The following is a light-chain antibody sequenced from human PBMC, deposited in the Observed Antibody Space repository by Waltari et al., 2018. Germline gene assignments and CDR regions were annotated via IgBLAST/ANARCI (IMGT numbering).Light chain of an antibody. CDR3: QQSYSTPWT. Sequence: DIHMTQSPSSMPASVGDRVTITCRASQSISSYLNWYQQKPGKAPKLLIYAASSLQSGVPSRFSGSGSGTDFTLTISSLQPEDFATYYCQQSYSTPWTFGQGTKVEIK. J-gene: IGKJ1*01. V-gene: IGKV1-39*01. CDR1: QSISSY. CDR2: AAS.